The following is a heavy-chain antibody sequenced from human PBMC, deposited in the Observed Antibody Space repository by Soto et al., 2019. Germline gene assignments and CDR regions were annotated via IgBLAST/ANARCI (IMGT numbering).Heavy chain of an antibody. CDR3: ARVSTIFGVDGYYFDY. CDR2: IIPIFGTA. J-gene: IGHJ4*02. CDR1: GGTFSSYA. Sequence: SVKVSCKASGGTFSSYAISWVRQAPGQGLEWMGGIIPIFGTANYAQKFQGRVTITADESTSTAYMELSSLRSEDTAVYYCARVSTIFGVDGYYFDYWGQGIRVTVSS. D-gene: IGHD3-3*01. V-gene: IGHV1-69*13.